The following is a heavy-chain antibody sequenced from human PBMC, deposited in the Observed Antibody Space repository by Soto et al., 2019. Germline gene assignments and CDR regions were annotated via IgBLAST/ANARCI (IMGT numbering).Heavy chain of an antibody. CDR1: GGTFSSHS. Sequence: QVQLVQSGAEVKKPGSSVKVSCKVSGGTFSSHSINWVRQAPGQGPEWMGGIIPIFGTENYAQKFQGRVTINADESMSTAYMELSSLTSEDTALYYCSTSVYCSTTRCYYYYGLDVWGQGTPVIVSS. CDR3: STSVYCSTTRCYYYYGLDV. D-gene: IGHD2-2*01. V-gene: IGHV1-69*01. J-gene: IGHJ6*02. CDR2: IIPIFGTE.